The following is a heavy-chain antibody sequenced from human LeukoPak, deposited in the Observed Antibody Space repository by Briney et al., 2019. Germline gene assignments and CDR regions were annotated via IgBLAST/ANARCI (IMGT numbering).Heavy chain of an antibody. CDR1: GFTFDDYA. J-gene: IGHJ3*02. Sequence: GGSLRLSCAASGFTFDDYAMHWVRLVPGKGLEWVSGINWKSGSIGYADSVKGRFTISRDNAKNSLYLQMNSLRAEDTALYYCAKARYYDILTGRMNDAFDIWGQGTMVTVSS. V-gene: IGHV3-9*01. CDR3: AKARYYDILTGRMNDAFDI. CDR2: INWKSGSI. D-gene: IGHD3-9*01.